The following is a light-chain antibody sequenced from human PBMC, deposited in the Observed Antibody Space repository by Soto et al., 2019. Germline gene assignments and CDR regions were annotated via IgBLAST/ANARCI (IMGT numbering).Light chain of an antibody. J-gene: IGKJ1*01. CDR1: QSISTW. CDR2: KAS. Sequence: DIQMTQSPSTLSASLGDRVTITCRASQSISTWLAWYQQKPGRAPKLLIYKASSLQSDVPSGFSGSGSGTEFTLTIISLQPDDYATYYCQQYNAYPLTFGQGTKVEIK. V-gene: IGKV1-5*03. CDR3: QQYNAYPLT.